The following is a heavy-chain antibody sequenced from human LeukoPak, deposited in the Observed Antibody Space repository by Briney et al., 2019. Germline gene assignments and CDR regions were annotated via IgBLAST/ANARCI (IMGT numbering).Heavy chain of an antibody. CDR1: GFTFSSYS. Sequence: GGSLRLSCAASGFTFSSYSMNWVRQAPGKGLEWVSSISSSSSYIYYADSVKGRLTISRDNAKNSLYLQMNSLRAEDTAVYYCARERPLYYYYYMDVWGKGTTVTVSS. D-gene: IGHD6-6*01. V-gene: IGHV3-21*01. J-gene: IGHJ6*03. CDR3: ARERPLYYYYYMDV. CDR2: ISSSSSYI.